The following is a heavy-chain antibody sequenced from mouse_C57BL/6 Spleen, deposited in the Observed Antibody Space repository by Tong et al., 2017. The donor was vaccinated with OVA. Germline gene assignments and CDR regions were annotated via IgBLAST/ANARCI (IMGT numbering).Heavy chain of an antibody. CDR1: GYTFTNYW. CDR2: IYPGGGYT. D-gene: IGHD2-3*01. CDR3: ARSNGYYWGWFAY. Sequence: VQLQQSGAELVRPGTSVKISCKASGYTFTNYWLGWVKQRPGHGLEWIGDIYPGGGYTNYNEKFKGKATLTADTSSSTAYMQLSSLTSEDSAVYFCARSNGYYWGWFAYWGQGTLVTVSA. V-gene: IGHV1-63*02. J-gene: IGHJ3*01.